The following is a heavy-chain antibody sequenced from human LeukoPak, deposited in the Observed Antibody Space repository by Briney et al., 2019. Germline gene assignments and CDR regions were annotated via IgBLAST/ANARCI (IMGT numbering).Heavy chain of an antibody. D-gene: IGHD2-8*01. CDR1: GGSISSSSNY. CDR2: VFRSGNT. Sequence: SETLSLTCRVSGGSISSSSNYWGWIRQSPGKGLEWIGSVFRSGNTYYNPSLKSRATISVDTSNNHFSLKLTSVTAADTSVYYCARHGGYCTNDGCHEHFQHWGQGTLVTVSS. CDR3: ARHGGYCTNDGCHEHFQH. V-gene: IGHV4-39*01. J-gene: IGHJ1*01.